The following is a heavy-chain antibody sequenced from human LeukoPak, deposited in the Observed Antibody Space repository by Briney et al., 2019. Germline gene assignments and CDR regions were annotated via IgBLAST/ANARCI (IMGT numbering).Heavy chain of an antibody. CDR3: ARGVLQLVPRNYYCYYGMDV. CDR2: FIPTIGTA. J-gene: IGHJ6*02. CDR1: GGTFTSYA. Sequence: GASLRASCKAPGGTFTSYASSWGPQSPGKGREWRGGFIPTIGTANSAQTSQGRVTITADESTTTAYMELSSLRSEDTAVYYCARGVLQLVPRNYYCYYGMDVWGQGTTVTVS. D-gene: IGHD6-13*01. V-gene: IGHV1-69*13.